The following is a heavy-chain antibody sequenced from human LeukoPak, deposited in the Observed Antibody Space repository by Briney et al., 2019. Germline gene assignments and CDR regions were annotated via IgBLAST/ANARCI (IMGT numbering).Heavy chain of an antibody. J-gene: IGHJ3*02. D-gene: IGHD3-22*01. CDR2: INHSGST. CDR1: GGSISSSSYY. CDR3: ASEDSSGKGAFDI. Sequence: PSETLSLTCTVSGGSISSSSYYWGWIRQPPGKGLEWIGEINHSGSTNYNPSLKSRVTISVDTSKNQFSLKLSSVTAADTAVYYCASEDSSGKGAFDIWGQGTMVTVSS. V-gene: IGHV4-39*07.